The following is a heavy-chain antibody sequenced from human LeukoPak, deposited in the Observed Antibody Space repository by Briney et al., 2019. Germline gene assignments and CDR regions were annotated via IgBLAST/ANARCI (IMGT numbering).Heavy chain of an antibody. CDR1: GGSISSYY. V-gene: IGHV4-59*08. J-gene: IGHJ4*02. CDR2: IYYSGST. CDR3: ARHDSRLGVDY. Sequence: SETLSLTCAVYGGSISSYYWSWIRQPPGKGLEWIGYIYYSGSTNYNPSLKSRVTISVDTSKNQFSLKLSSVTAADTAVYYCARHDSRLGVDYWGQGTLVTVSS. D-gene: IGHD3-16*01.